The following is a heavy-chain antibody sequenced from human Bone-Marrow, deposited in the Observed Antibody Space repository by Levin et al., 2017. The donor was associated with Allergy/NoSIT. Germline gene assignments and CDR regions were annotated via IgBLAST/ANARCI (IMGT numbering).Heavy chain of an antibody. J-gene: IGHJ6*02. CDR2: IYGSGAT. V-gene: IGHV3-53*01. Sequence: GGSLRLSCAVSGFTVFNSYMSWVRQAPGKGLEWLSIIYGSGATYYADSVQGRFTISRDRSTNTLFLQMNSLRADDTAVYYCARELSRTAPISGDNYYTMDVWGQGTAVTVSS. CDR1: GFTVFNSY. D-gene: IGHD7-27*01. CDR3: ARELSRTAPISGDNYYTMDV.